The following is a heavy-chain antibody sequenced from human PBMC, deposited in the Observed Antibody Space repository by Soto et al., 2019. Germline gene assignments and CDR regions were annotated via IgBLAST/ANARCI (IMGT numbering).Heavy chain of an antibody. CDR2: ISAYNGNT. V-gene: IGHV1-18*01. Sequence: ASVKGSCKASGYTFTSDGIGWVRQAPGQGLEWMGWISAYNGNTNYAQKLQGRVTMTTDTSTSTAYMELRSLRSDDTAVYYCARWGSWYDSSGYYNGFDFDYWGQGTLVTVSS. CDR3: ARWGSWYDSSGYYNGFDFDY. D-gene: IGHD3-22*01. J-gene: IGHJ4*02. CDR1: GYTFTSDG.